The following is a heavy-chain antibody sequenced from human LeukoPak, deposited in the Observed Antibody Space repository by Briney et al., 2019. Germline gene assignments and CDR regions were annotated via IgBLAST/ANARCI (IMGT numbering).Heavy chain of an antibody. CDR1: GGSFIGYY. V-gene: IGHV4-34*01. CDR2: INHSCST. D-gene: IGHD2-15*01. J-gene: IGHJ4*02. Sequence: PSETLSLTCDVYGGSFIGYYWSWIRQPPGKGLDWIGEINHSCSTNYNPSLKSRVTISVDTSKNQFSLKLSSVSAADTAVYYCARDPFAVVVVSDYWGQGTLVTVSS. CDR3: ARDPFAVVVVSDY.